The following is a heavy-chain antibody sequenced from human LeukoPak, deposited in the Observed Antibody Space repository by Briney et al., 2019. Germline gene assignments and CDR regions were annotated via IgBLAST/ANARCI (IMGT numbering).Heavy chain of an antibody. CDR1: GGSISSSSYY. D-gene: IGHD2-2*01. CDR3: ARHIVVVPAALN. Sequence: SETLSLTCTVSGGSISSSSYYWGWIRQPPGKGLEWIGSIYYSGSTYYNPSLKSRVTISVDTSKDQFSLKLSSVTAADTAVYYCARHIVVVPAALNWGQGTLVTVSS. CDR2: IYYSGST. V-gene: IGHV4-39*01. J-gene: IGHJ1*01.